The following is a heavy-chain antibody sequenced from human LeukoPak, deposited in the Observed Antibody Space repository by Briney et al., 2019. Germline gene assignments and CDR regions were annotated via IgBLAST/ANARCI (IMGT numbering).Heavy chain of an antibody. CDR3: ARDSYYDILTGYWSPGDYYYYYMDV. CDR1: GYTFTSFY. Sequence: APVKVSCKASGYTFTSFYMHWVRQAPGQGLEWMGIINPNSGGTNYAQKFQGRVTMTRDTSISTAYMELSRLRSDDTAVYYCARDSYYDILTGYWSPGDYYYYYMDVWGKGTTVTVSS. V-gene: IGHV1-2*02. D-gene: IGHD3-9*01. CDR2: INPNSGGT. J-gene: IGHJ6*03.